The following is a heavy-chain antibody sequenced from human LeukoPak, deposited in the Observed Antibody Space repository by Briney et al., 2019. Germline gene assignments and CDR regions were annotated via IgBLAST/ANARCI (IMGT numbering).Heavy chain of an antibody. V-gene: IGHV1-69*04. CDR1: GGTFSSYA. D-gene: IGHD2-2*01. Sequence: SVKVSCKASGGTFSSYAISWVRQAPGQGLEWMGRIIPILGIANYAQKFRGRVTITADKSTSTAYMELSSLRSEDTAVYYCARASLGIVVVPAAINWFDPWGQGTLVTVSS. CDR3: ARASLGIVVVPAAINWFDP. J-gene: IGHJ5*02. CDR2: IIPILGIA.